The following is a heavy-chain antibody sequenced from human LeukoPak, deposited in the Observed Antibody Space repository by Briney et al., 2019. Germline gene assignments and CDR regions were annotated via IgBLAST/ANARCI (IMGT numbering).Heavy chain of an antibody. CDR3: AREWDCSDGICFPRGFDF. V-gene: IGHV1-2*02. D-gene: IGHD2-15*01. CDR2: ISPNNGGT. J-gene: IGHJ4*02. CDR1: GYTFTGNY. Sequence: ASVKVSCKASGYTFTGNYVHWVRQAPGQGLEWMGWISPNNGGTSYAQNFRDRVTMTTDTSINTAYMELSWLTSDDTAVYYCAREWDCSDGICFPRGFDFRGQGTLVTVSS.